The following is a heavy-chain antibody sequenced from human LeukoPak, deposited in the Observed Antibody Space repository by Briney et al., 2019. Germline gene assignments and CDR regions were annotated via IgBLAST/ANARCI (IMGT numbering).Heavy chain of an antibody. J-gene: IGHJ2*01. CDR1: GFTFSSYG. CDR2: ISYDGSNK. V-gene: IGHV3-30*18. D-gene: IGHD3-16*01. Sequence: GRSLRLSCAASGFTFSSYGMHWVRQAPGKGLEWVAVISYDGSNKYYADSVKGRFTISRDNSKNTLYLQMNSLRAEDTAVYYCAKDPLLGAYWYFDLWGRGTLVTVSS. CDR3: AKDPLLGAYWYFDL.